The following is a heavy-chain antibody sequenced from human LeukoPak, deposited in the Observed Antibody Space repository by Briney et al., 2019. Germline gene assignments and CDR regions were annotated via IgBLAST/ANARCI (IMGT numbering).Heavy chain of an antibody. Sequence: GGSLRLSCAASGFTFSSYGMHWVRQAPDKGLEWVAVISYDGSNKYYADSVKGRFTISRDNAKNSLYLQMNSLRAEDTAVYYCARDRWPDYWGQGTLVTVSS. CDR1: GFTFSSYG. J-gene: IGHJ4*02. CDR2: ISYDGSNK. V-gene: IGHV3-30*03. D-gene: IGHD4-23*01. CDR3: ARDRWPDY.